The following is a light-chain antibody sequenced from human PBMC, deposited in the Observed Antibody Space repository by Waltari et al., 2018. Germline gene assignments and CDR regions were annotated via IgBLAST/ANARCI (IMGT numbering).Light chain of an antibody. V-gene: IGLV2-23*01. CDR2: EAN. Sequence: QSALTQPASVSGSPGQSITISFTGTRSNIGAHDFVSWFQQHPGQAPKLIISEANKRPSGVSYRFSGSKSGNTASLTISGLQTEDEADYYCCSYAGESRVVFGGGTKLTVL. CDR1: RSNIGAHDF. CDR3: CSYAGESRVV. J-gene: IGLJ2*01.